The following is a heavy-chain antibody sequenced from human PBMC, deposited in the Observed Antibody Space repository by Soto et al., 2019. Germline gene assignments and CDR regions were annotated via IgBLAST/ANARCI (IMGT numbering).Heavy chain of an antibody. V-gene: IGHV1-3*01. Sequence: QVQLVQSGAEMKKPGASVNISCQASGFTFSDTLINWVRQGPGQGLEWMGWINPANGNTRYSESFQGRVTISSLSSASTAYLALSDLTSEDTAVYYCARDMVSVGPRANDAFDVWGQGTMITVSS. J-gene: IGHJ3*01. CDR3: ARDMVSVGPRANDAFDV. CDR1: GFTFSDTL. CDR2: INPANGNT. D-gene: IGHD2-21*01.